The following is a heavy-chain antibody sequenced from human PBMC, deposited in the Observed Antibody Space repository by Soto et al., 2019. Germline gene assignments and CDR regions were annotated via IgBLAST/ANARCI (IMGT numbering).Heavy chain of an antibody. CDR1: EGTFNSYA. Sequence: QAQVVQSGAEVRKPGSSVKLSCKASEGTFNSYAIAWVRQAPGQGLEWMGGIIPYYNTLNYAQKFQDRVTIPEDDSTNTVYMELSSLRSDDTAVYFCASGASRWYPYFVDSWAQGTLVTVSS. J-gene: IGHJ4*02. D-gene: IGHD6-13*01. V-gene: IGHV1-69*01. CDR3: ASGASRWYPYFVDS. CDR2: IIPYYNTL.